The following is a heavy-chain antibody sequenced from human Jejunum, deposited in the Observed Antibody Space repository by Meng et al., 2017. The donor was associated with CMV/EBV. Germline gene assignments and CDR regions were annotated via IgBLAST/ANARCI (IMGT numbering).Heavy chain of an antibody. CDR1: GASISIHYY. V-gene: IGHV4-4*01. Sequence: SAVSGASISIHYYWSWVRQPPGRGLEWIGELSHRGTTKYTPSLKSRVPISMDRTNNHFSLRVTSVTAADTGVYFCARSSGYWSLDYWGQGTLVTVSS. CDR3: ARSSGYWSLDY. J-gene: IGHJ4*02. CDR2: LSHRGTT. D-gene: IGHD2-8*02.